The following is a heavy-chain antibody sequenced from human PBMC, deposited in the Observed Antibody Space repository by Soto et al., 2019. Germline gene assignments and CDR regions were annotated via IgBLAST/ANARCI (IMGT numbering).Heavy chain of an antibody. CDR3: ARNKYYDYIHYYMDV. Sequence: NPSETLSLTCTVSGGSISSYYWSWIRQPPGKGLEWIGYIYYSGSTNYNPSLKSRVTISVDTSKNQFSLKLSSVTAADTAVYYCARNKYYDYIHYYMDVWGKGTTVTVSS. CDR1: GGSISSYY. J-gene: IGHJ6*03. CDR2: IYYSGST. D-gene: IGHD3-16*01. V-gene: IGHV4-59*01.